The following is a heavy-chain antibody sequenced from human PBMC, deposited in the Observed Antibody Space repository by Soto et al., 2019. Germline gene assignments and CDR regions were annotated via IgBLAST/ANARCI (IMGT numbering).Heavy chain of an antibody. CDR2: ISWDGGST. Sequence: GGSLRLSCAASGFTFDDYTMHWVRQAPGKGLEWVSLISWDGGSTYYADSVKGRFTISRDNTKNSPYVQMNSLRTEDTALYYCAKGDGASYCSSSSCSIDYWGQGTLVTVSS. J-gene: IGHJ4*02. D-gene: IGHD2-2*01. CDR3: AKGDGASYCSSSSCSIDY. CDR1: GFTFDDYT. V-gene: IGHV3-43*01.